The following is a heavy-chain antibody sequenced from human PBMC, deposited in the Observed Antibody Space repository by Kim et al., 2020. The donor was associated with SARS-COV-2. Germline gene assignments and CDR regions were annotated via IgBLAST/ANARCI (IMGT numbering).Heavy chain of an antibody. Sequence: ASVKVSCKASGYNFTSFWMNWVRQSPGRGLEWMGWVNGNTGLAGYSRRFQGRVTLTSDKSINTAYMELSSLSSEDSAFYYCAKGPLPTPAPGSRFSGSQFFDSWGQGTLVIVS. CDR3: AKGPLPTPAPGSRFSGSQFFDS. D-gene: IGHD3-10*01. J-gene: IGHJ5*01. V-gene: IGHV1-8*01. CDR1: GYNFTSFW. CDR2: VNGNTGLA.